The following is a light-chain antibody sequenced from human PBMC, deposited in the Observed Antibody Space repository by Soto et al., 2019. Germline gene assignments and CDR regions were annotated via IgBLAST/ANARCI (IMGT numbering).Light chain of an antibody. Sequence: QSALTQPASVSGSPGQSITISCTGTNSDVESYNLVSWFRQHPGEAPKLIVYEGTKRPSGVSNRFSGSKSGNPASLTISGLPAEDEANYYCCSYAGTATVFGTGTTVTVL. CDR1: NSDVESYNL. CDR3: CSYAGTATV. V-gene: IGLV2-23*03. CDR2: EGT. J-gene: IGLJ1*01.